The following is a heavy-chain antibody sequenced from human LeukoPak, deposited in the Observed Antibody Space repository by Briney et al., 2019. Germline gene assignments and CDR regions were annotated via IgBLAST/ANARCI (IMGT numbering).Heavy chain of an antibody. D-gene: IGHD6-13*01. Sequence: SETLSLTCTVSGGSISSSSYYWGWIRQPPGKGLEWIGSIYYSGSTYYNPSLKSRVTISVDTSKNQFSLKLSSVTAADTAVYYCARGSGAAALANWGQGTLVTVSS. V-gene: IGHV4-39*07. CDR2: IYYSGST. CDR1: GGSISSSSYY. CDR3: ARGSGAAALAN. J-gene: IGHJ4*02.